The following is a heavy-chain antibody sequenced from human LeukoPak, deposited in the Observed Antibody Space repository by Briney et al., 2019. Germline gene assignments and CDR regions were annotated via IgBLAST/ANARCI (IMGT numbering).Heavy chain of an antibody. CDR2: IWFDGSNK. CDR3: ARAGSDCTFDY. J-gene: IGHJ4*02. V-gene: IGHV3-33*01. Sequence: PGRSLKLSCAASGFTFSDYGMHWVRQAPGKGLEWVALIWFDGSNKNYADSVKGRFTISRDISKNTLYLQMNSLRAEDTAVYYCARAGSDCTFDYWGQGTLVTVSS. D-gene: IGHD6-19*01. CDR1: GFTFSDYG.